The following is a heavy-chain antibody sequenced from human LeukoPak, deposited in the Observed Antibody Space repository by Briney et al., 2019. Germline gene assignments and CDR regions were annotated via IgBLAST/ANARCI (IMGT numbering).Heavy chain of an antibody. CDR3: ARGPPTRVVVVTTGDFDY. Sequence: ASVKVSCTASGYTFTVYYIHWVRQAPGQGLEWMGWINPNSGVTNYAQKFQGRVTVTRDTSISTAYMELRRLRSDDRAVYYCARGPPTRVVVVTTGDFDYWGQGTLVTVSS. CDR1: GYTFTVYY. D-gene: IGHD3-22*01. CDR2: INPNSGVT. J-gene: IGHJ4*02. V-gene: IGHV1-2*02.